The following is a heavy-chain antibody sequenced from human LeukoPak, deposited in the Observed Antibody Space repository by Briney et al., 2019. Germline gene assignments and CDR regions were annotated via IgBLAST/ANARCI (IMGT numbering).Heavy chain of an antibody. CDR3: ARERVREVATITYYYYYGMDV. Sequence: GRSLRLSCAASGFTSSSYAMHWVRQAPGKGLEWVAVISYDGSNKYYADSVKGRFTISRDNSKNTLYLQMNSLRAEDTAVYYCARERVREVATITYYYYYGMDVWGKGTTVTVSS. D-gene: IGHD5-12*01. J-gene: IGHJ6*04. CDR2: ISYDGSNK. CDR1: GFTSSSYA. V-gene: IGHV3-30*04.